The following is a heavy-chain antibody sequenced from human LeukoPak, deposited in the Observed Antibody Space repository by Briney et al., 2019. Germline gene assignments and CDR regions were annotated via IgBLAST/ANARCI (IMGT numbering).Heavy chain of an antibody. CDR3: ARQGGSGWYESAY. CDR1: GGSFSGYY. CDR2: INHSGST. Sequence: SETLSLTCAVYGGSFSGYYWSWIRQPPGKGLEWIGEINHSGSTNYNPSLKSRVTISVDTSKNQFSLKLSSVTAADTAVYYCARQGGSGWYESAYWGQGTLVTVSS. V-gene: IGHV4-34*01. J-gene: IGHJ4*02. D-gene: IGHD6-19*01.